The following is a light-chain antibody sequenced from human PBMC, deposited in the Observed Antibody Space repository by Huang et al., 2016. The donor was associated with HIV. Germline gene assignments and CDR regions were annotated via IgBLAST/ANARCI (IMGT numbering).Light chain of an antibody. J-gene: IGKJ4*01. CDR1: QTTSW. CDR3: QHYPFT. Sequence: DVQMTQSPSTLSASVGDSVTITCRASQTTSWFAWFQQKPGKAPKLLIHRVSSLESGVPARFSGSGSGTEFTLTISSLQPDDFATYYCQHYPFTFGGGTKVEIK. V-gene: IGKV1-5*03. CDR2: RVS.